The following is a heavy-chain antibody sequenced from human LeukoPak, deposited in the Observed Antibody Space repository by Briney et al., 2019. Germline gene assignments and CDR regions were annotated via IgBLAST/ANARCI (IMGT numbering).Heavy chain of an antibody. D-gene: IGHD2-15*01. CDR3: AIPHSGYCSGGSCYGDY. CDR2: IYGGGST. V-gene: IGHV3-66*01. CDR1: GFTVSSNY. Sequence: GGSLRLSCAASGFTVSSNYMSWARRVPGKGLGWASVIYGGGSTYYADSVKGRFTISRDNSKNTLYLQMNSLRAEDTAVYYCAIPHSGYCSGGSCYGDYWGQGTLVTVSS. J-gene: IGHJ4*02.